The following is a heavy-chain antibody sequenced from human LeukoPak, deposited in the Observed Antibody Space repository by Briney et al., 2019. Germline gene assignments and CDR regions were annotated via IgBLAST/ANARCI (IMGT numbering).Heavy chain of an antibody. D-gene: IGHD2-2*01. CDR2: IYPGESHT. V-gene: IGHV5-51*01. CDR3: ARRAPAATQGGYYYYYMDV. J-gene: IGHJ6*03. Sequence: GESLKISCKGSGYSFTSYSIGWVRQMPGKGLEWMGIIYPGESHTTYSPSFQGQVTLSADKSISTAYLQWSSLKASDTAMYYCARRAPAATQGGYYYYYMDVWGKGTTVTVSS. CDR1: GYSFTSYS.